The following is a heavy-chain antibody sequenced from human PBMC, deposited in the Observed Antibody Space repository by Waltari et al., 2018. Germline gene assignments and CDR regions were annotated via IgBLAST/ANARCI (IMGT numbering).Heavy chain of an antibody. J-gene: IGHJ6*03. V-gene: IGHV3-23*01. D-gene: IGHD5-18*01. CDR2: ISGSGGST. CDR3: AKHPGYSYGPYYYYYYMDV. Sequence: PGKGLEWVSAISGSGGSTYYADSVKGRFTISRDNSKNTLYLQMNSLRAEDTAVYYCAKHPGYSYGPYYYYYYMDVWGKGTTVTISS.